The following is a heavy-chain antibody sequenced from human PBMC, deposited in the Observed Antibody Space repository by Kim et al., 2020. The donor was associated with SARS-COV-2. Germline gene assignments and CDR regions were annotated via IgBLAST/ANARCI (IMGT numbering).Heavy chain of an antibody. J-gene: IGHJ4*02. Sequence: ASVKVSCKASGYTFTGYYMHWVRQAPGQGLEWMARINPNSGGTNYAQKFQGRVTMTRDTSISTAYMELSRLRSDDTAVYYCARGLGIAVAGGVNDYWGQGTLVTVSS. CDR2: INPNSGGT. V-gene: IGHV1-2*06. D-gene: IGHD6-19*01. CDR1: GYTFTGYY. CDR3: ARGLGIAVAGGVNDY.